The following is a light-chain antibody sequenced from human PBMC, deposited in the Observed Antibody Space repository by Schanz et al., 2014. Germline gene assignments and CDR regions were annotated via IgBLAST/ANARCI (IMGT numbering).Light chain of an antibody. J-gene: IGLJ2*01. CDR2: EGS. Sequence: QSVLTQPASVSGSPGQSITISCTGTSSDVGSYNLVSWYQQHPGKAPKLMIYEGSKRPSGVSNRFSGSKSGNTASLTISGLQAEDEADYYCCSYAGSSTPLLFGGGTKLTVL. CDR3: CSYAGSSTPLL. CDR1: SSDVGSYNL. V-gene: IGLV2-23*01.